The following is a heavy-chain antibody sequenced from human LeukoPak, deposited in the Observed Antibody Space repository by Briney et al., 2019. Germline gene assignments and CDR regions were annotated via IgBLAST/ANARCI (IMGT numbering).Heavy chain of an antibody. J-gene: IGHJ4*02. Sequence: PSETLSLTCAVSGYSISSGYYWGWIRQPPGKGLEWIGSIYHSGSTYYNPSLKSRVTTSVDTSKNQFSLKLSSVTAADTAVYYCAREPFGSSYYFNYWGQGTLVTVSS. V-gene: IGHV4-38-2*02. CDR3: AREPFGSSYYFNY. CDR2: IYHSGST. D-gene: IGHD6-19*01. CDR1: GYSISSGYY.